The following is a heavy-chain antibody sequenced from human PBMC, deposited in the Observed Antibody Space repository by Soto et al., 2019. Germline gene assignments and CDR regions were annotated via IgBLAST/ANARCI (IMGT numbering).Heavy chain of an antibody. CDR1: GYSFTSYW. J-gene: IGHJ6*02. Sequence: GESLKISCKGSGYSFTSYWIGWVRQMPGKGLEWMGIIYPGDSDTRYSPSFQGQVTISADKSISTAYLQGSSLKASDTAMYYCARRETPGIAAAGTLGYYGMDVWGQGTTVTVSS. CDR3: ARRETPGIAAAGTLGYYGMDV. CDR2: IYPGDSDT. D-gene: IGHD6-13*01. V-gene: IGHV5-51*01.